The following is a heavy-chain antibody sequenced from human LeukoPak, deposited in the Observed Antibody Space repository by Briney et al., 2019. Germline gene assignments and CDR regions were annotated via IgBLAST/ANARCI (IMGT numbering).Heavy chain of an antibody. J-gene: IGHJ4*02. Sequence: SETLSLTCTVSGGSISRYYWSWIRQPPGKGLECIGYISYSGNTNYSPSLKSRVTISIDTSKNQFSLKLSSVTAADTAVYYCARGEYSSGWYGNWGQGTLVTVSS. CDR1: GGSISRYY. V-gene: IGHV4-59*01. CDR3: ARGEYSSGWYGN. CDR2: ISYSGNT. D-gene: IGHD6-19*01.